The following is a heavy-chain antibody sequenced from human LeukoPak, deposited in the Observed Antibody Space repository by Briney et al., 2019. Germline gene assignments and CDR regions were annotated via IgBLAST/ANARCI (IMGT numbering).Heavy chain of an antibody. D-gene: IGHD5-12*01. J-gene: IGHJ4*02. Sequence: ASVKVSCKAPGYTFTSYYMHWVRQAPGQGLEWMEIINPSGGSTSYAQKFQGRVTMTRDTSTSTVYMELSSLRSEDTAVYYCARVPPPGYDIDYWGQGTLVTVSS. CDR3: ARVPPPGYDIDY. V-gene: IGHV1-46*01. CDR2: INPSGGST. CDR1: GYTFTSYY.